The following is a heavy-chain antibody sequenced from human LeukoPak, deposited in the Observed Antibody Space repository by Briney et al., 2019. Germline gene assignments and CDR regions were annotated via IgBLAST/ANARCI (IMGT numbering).Heavy chain of an antibody. CDR1: GFTFSNYA. CDR3: ARTKYSGSYGGYFDY. J-gene: IGHJ4*02. D-gene: IGHD1-26*01. CDR2: ISGSGSNT. Sequence: PGGSLRLSCAASGFTFSNYAMTWVRQAPGKGLEWVSVISGSGSNTDYADSVKGRFTISRDNSKNTLSLQMNSLRAEDTAVYYCARTKYSGSYGGYFDYWGQGTLVTVSS. V-gene: IGHV3-23*01.